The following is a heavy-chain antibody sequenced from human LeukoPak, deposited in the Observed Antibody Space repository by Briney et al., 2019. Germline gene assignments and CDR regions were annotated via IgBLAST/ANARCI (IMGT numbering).Heavy chain of an antibody. CDR2: ISFSGAKS. D-gene: IGHD3-16*02. Sequence: GGSLRRSCSASGFTFRDSAMTWVRQAPGKGLEWVSLISFSGAKSYYPDSVKGRFSVSRDNSKDTLYLQLSGLRADDTAIYYCARDIQLSTWGPGTMVSVSS. J-gene: IGHJ3*01. CDR1: GFTFRDSA. CDR3: ARDIQLST. V-gene: IGHV3-23*01.